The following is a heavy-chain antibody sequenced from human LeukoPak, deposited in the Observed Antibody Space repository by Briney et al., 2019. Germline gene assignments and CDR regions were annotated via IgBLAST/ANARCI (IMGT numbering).Heavy chain of an antibody. CDR3: ARVLPEEPYYYYGMDV. V-gene: IGHV3-21*01. J-gene: IGHJ6*02. D-gene: IGHD1-14*01. CDR2: ISTTSNYI. CDR1: GFTFSSYT. Sequence: GGSLRLSCAASGFTFSSYTMNWVRQAPGKGLEWVSSISTTSNYIYYADSVKGRFTISRDNAKNSLYLQMNSLRAEDTAVYYYARVLPEEPYYYYGMDVWGQGTTVTVSS.